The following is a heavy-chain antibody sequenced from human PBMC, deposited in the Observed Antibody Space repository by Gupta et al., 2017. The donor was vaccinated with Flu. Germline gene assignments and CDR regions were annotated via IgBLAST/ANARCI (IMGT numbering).Heavy chain of an antibody. Sequence: VRRAPGKGLEWLANIKEDGTYQNHVDSVKGRFTISRDNAKNTLYLQMNSLRAEDTALYYCARDIPHGLSYLDYWGQGIPVTVSS. D-gene: IGHD4-17*01. J-gene: IGHJ4*02. V-gene: IGHV3-7*01. CDR3: ARDIPHGLSYLDY. CDR2: IKEDGTYQ.